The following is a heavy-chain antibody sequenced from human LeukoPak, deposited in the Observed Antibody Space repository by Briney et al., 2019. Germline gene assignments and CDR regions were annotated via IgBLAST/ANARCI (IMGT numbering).Heavy chain of an antibody. CDR3: ARVGGYCSSTSCSNGGWFDP. J-gene: IGHJ5*02. V-gene: IGHV4-59*01. Sequence: SETLSHTCTVSGGSISSYYWSWIRQPPGKGLEWIGYIYYSGSTNYNPSLKSRVTISVDTSKNQFSLKLSSVTAADTAVYYCARVGGYCSSTSCSNGGWFDPWGQGTLVTVSS. D-gene: IGHD2-2*01. CDR1: GGSISSYY. CDR2: IYYSGST.